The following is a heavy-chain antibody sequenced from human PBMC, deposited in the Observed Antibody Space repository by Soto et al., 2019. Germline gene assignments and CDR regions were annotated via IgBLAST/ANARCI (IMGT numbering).Heavy chain of an antibody. CDR1: GFTFSSYG. Sequence: QVQLVESGGGVVQPGRSLRLSCAASGFTFSSYGMHWVRQAPGKGLEWVAVISYDGSNKYYADSVKGRFTISRDNSKNTLYLQKNSLRAEDKAVYYCANDWSGYYITGWFDPWGQGTLVTVSS. D-gene: IGHD3-3*01. CDR3: ANDWSGYYITGWFDP. CDR2: ISYDGSNK. V-gene: IGHV3-30*18. J-gene: IGHJ5*02.